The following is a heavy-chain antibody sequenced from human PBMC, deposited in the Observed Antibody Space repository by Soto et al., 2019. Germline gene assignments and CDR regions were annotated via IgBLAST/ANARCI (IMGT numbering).Heavy chain of an antibody. CDR2: INHSGST. CDR3: ARFWSGYYGTFDS. D-gene: IGHD3-3*01. V-gene: IGHV4-34*01. CDR1: GGSFSGYY. J-gene: IGHJ4*02. Sequence: SETLSLTCAFYGGSFSGYYWSLIRQPPGKGLEWIGEINHSGSTNYNPSLKSRVTISVDTSKNQFSLKLSSVTAADTAVYYCARFWSGYYGTFDSWGQGTLVTVSS.